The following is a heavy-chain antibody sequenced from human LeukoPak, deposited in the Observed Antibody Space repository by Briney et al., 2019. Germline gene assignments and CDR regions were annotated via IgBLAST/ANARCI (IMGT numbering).Heavy chain of an antibody. CDR1: GFAFSSYA. Sequence: PGGSLRLSCAASGFAFSSYAMSWVRQAPGKGLEWASAISGSGGSTYYADSVKGRFTISRDNSKNTLYLQMNSLRAEDTAVYYCAKDSDYYDSSGYRVYWGQGTLVTVSS. J-gene: IGHJ4*02. D-gene: IGHD3-22*01. CDR3: AKDSDYYDSSGYRVY. V-gene: IGHV3-23*01. CDR2: ISGSGGST.